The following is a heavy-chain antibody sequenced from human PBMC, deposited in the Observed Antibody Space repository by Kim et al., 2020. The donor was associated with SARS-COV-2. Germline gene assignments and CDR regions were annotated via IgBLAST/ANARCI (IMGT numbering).Heavy chain of an antibody. Sequence: GGSLRLSCEMSGFIFSDHAMNWVRQAPGKGLDWVSSITGSGGATFYAGPVKGRFTISRDNSNNKLYLQMNNMRVEDTAIYYCAKVIGGRTPYYHYGLDVWGRGTTHTVSS. J-gene: IGHJ6*02. D-gene: IGHD3-10*01. CDR3: AKVIGGRTPYYHYGLDV. CDR2: ITGSGGAT. CDR1: GFIFSDHA. V-gene: IGHV3-23*01.